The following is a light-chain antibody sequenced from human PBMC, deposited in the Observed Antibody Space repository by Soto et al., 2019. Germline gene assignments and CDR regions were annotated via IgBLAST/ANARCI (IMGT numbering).Light chain of an antibody. CDR1: QNITKS. V-gene: IGKV3-11*01. CDR3: QQRYALPT. J-gene: IGKJ4*01. Sequence: EIVLTQSPSTLSLSPGERATLSCRASQNITKSLAWYQQKHGQAPRLLIYSASNRATGIPARFSGSGSGTDFSLTMRSLEPEDLAIYYCQQRYALPTFGGGTKVA. CDR2: SAS.